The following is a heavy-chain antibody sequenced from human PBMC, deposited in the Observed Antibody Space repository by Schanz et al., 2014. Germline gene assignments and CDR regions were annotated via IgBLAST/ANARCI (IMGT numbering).Heavy chain of an antibody. CDR3: AREQTIFGVTYTDAYDV. CDR2: LSEGGGGT. Sequence: EVQLVESGGGLVQPGGSLRLSCAASGFTLSNYAMSWVRQAPGKGLEWVSALSEGGGGTHYADSVRGRFTISSDSSKNTLYLQMKSLRVDDTAVYYCAREQTIFGVTYTDAYDVWGRGTMVTVSS. CDR1: GFTLSNYA. V-gene: IGHV3-23*04. D-gene: IGHD3-3*01. J-gene: IGHJ3*01.